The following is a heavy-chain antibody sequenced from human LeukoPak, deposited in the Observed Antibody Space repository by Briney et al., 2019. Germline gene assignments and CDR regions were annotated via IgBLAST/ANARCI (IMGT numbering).Heavy chain of an antibody. CDR3: ARDVVVRGFDY. J-gene: IGHJ4*02. Sequence: GGSLRLSCAASGFTFSSYSMHWVRQAPGKGLEWAAVLSTIGGREYYADSVKGRFTISRDNAKNSLYLQMNSLRAEGTAVYYCARDVVVRGFDYWGQGTLVTVSS. D-gene: IGHD3-22*01. CDR1: GFTFSSYS. V-gene: IGHV3-30*04. CDR2: LSTIGGRE.